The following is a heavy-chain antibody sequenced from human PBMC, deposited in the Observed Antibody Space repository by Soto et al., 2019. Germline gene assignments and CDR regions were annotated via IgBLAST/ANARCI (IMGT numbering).Heavy chain of an antibody. CDR1: GGSFSGYY. Sequence: SSETLSLTCAVYGGSFSGYYWSWIRQPPGKGLEWIGEINHSGSTNYNPSLKSRVTISVDTSKNQFSLKLSSVTAADTAVYYCARSFAAESSSFFPTDYWGQGTLVTVSS. D-gene: IGHD6-13*01. CDR3: ARSFAAESSSFFPTDY. CDR2: INHSGST. J-gene: IGHJ4*02. V-gene: IGHV4-34*01.